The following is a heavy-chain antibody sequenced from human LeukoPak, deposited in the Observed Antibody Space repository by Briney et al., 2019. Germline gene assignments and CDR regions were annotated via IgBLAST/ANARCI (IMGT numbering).Heavy chain of an antibody. CDR3: AKDFGYSSGWYVLARLGVAADY. CDR2: ISYDGSNK. J-gene: IGHJ4*02. Sequence: SGGSLRLSCAASGFTFSSYGMHWVRQAPGKGLEWVAVISYDGSNKYYADSVKGRFTISRDNSKNTLYLQMNSLRAEGTAVYYCAKDFGYSSGWYVLARLGVAADYWGQGTLVTVSS. V-gene: IGHV3-30*18. D-gene: IGHD6-19*01. CDR1: GFTFSSYG.